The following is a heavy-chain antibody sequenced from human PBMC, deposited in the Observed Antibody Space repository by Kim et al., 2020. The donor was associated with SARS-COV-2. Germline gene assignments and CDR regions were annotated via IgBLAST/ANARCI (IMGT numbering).Heavy chain of an antibody. CDR1: GFTFSTYE. D-gene: IGHD6-13*01. V-gene: IGHV3-48*03. CDR3: ARDGISHGSSTFSTTYY. Sequence: GGSLRLSCAASGFTFSTYEMNWVRQAPGRGLEWISYISSSGSTMYYADSVKGRFAISRDNAKNSLDLQMNSLRAEDTAVYYCARDGISHGSSTFSTTYY. CDR2: ISSSGSTM. J-gene: IGHJ6*01.